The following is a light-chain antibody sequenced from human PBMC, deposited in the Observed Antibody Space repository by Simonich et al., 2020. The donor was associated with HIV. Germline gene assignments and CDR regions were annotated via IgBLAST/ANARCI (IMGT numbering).Light chain of an antibody. CDR1: QSVLYSSNNKNY. V-gene: IGKV4-1*01. CDR3: QQYYTTLSFT. CDR2: WAS. Sequence: DIVMTQSPDSLAMSLGERATINCKSSQSVLYSSNNKNYLAWYQQKPGQAPNLLIYWASTRESGVPDRFSGNGSGTDFTLTISSLQAEDVAVYYCQQYYTTLSFTFGPGTKVDIK. J-gene: IGKJ3*01.